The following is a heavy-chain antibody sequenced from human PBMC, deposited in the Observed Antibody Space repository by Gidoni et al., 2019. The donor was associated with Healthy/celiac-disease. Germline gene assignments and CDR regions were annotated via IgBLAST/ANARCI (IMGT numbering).Heavy chain of an antibody. CDR2: ISGSGGST. CDR1: GSPFTDYA. J-gene: IGHJ4*02. CDR3: AKDGVYRELPYCFDY. V-gene: IGHV3-23*01. D-gene: IGHD3-10*01. Sequence: EVQLLESGGGLVQPGGSLRLSCSASGSPFTDYAMSWVRQAPGKGLEWVSAISGSGGSTYYADSVRGRFTISRDNSKNTLHLQMNSLRAEDTAVYYCAKDGVYRELPYCFDYWGQGTLVTVSS.